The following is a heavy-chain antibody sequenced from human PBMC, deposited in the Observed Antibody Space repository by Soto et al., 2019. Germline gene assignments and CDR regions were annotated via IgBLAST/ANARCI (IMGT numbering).Heavy chain of an antibody. CDR3: AIYPGPAAGTFGLVGWFDT. V-gene: IGHV3-21*01. D-gene: IGHD6-13*01. Sequence: PGGSLRLSCAASGFTFSSYSMNWVRQAPGKGLEWVSSISSSSSYIYYADSVKGRFTISRDNAKNSLYLQMNSQRAEDTAVYYCAIYPGPAAGTFGLVGWFDTWGQGTLVTVSS. J-gene: IGHJ5*02. CDR2: ISSSSSYI. CDR1: GFTFSSYS.